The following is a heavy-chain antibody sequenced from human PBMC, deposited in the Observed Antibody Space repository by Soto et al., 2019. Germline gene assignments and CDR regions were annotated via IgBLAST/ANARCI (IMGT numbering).Heavy chain of an antibody. CDR1: G. D-gene: IGHD2-2*01. Sequence: GVGWIRQPPGKALEWLALIYWDDDKRYSPSLKSRLTITKDTSKNQVVLTMTNMDPVDTATYYCARFPIVVVPAAALDNWSDPWGQGTLVTVSS. CDR3: ARFPIVVVPAAALDNWSDP. J-gene: IGHJ5*02. V-gene: IGHV2-5*02. CDR2: IYWDDDK.